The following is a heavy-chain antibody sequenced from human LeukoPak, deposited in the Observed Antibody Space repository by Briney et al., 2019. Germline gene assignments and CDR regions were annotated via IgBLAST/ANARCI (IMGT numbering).Heavy chain of an antibody. CDR2: ISAYNGNT. D-gene: IGHD3-22*01. J-gene: IGHJ4*02. Sequence: ASVKVSCKASGYTFTSYGISWVRQAPGQGLEWMGWISAYNGNTNYAQKLQSRVTMTTDTSTSTAYMELRSLRSDDTAVYYCASSPGYYYNSSGYFFDYWGQGTLVTVSS. V-gene: IGHV1-18*01. CDR1: GYTFTSYG. CDR3: ASSPGYYYNSSGYFFDY.